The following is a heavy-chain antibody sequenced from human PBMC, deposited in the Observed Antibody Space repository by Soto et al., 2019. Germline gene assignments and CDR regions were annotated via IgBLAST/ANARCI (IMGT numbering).Heavy chain of an antibody. CDR3: GRVPLDGNYANGVDV. D-gene: IGHD4-17*01. Sequence: VQLVESGGGLVQPGGSLRLSCVVSGFNFNTYWMYWVRQAPGKGLEWVANTDTDGSRKNYVDSVKGRFIISRDNAKNSLFLQMNSLRVDDTAVYYCGRVPLDGNYANGVDVWGQGTTVTVSS. CDR2: TDTDGSRK. CDR1: GFNFNTYW. V-gene: IGHV3-7*03. J-gene: IGHJ6*02.